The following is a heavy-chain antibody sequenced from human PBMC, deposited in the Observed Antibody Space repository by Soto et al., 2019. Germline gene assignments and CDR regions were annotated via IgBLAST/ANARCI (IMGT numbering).Heavy chain of an antibody. CDR1: GYTFTSFG. J-gene: IGHJ4*02. Sequence: GASVKVSCKTSGYTFTSFGISWVRQAPGQGLEWMGWVTTDKGKTNYAQKFQGRVTMTTDTSTSTAYMELRSLRSDDTAVYYCANRSPAFDYWGQGTLGTVSS. V-gene: IGHV1-18*01. CDR2: VTTDKGKT. CDR3: ANRSPAFDY.